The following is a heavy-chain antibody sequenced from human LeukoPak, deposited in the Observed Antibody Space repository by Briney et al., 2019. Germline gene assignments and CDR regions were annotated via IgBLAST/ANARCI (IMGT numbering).Heavy chain of an antibody. J-gene: IGHJ6*02. CDR3: ARGGTYCSSTSCYKGRYYYYGMDV. Sequence: PSETLSLTCAVYGGSFSGYYWSWIRQPPGKGLEWIGEINHSGSTNYNPSLKGRVTISVDTSKNQFSLKLSSVTAADTAVYYCARGGTYCSSTSCYKGRYYYYGMDVWGQGTMVTVSS. CDR1: GGSFSGYY. V-gene: IGHV4-34*01. D-gene: IGHD2-2*02. CDR2: INHSGST.